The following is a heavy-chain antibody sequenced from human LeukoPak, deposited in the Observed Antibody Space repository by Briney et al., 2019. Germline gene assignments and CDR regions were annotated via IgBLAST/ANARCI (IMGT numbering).Heavy chain of an antibody. CDR3: AKVWLFDYDSSGPDY. V-gene: IGHV3-23*01. Sequence: GGSLRLSCAASGFTFSSYAMSWVRQAPGKGLEWVSAISGSGGSTYYADSVKGRFTISRDNSKNTLYLQMNSLRAEDTAVYYCAKVWLFDYDSSGPDYWGQGTLVTVPS. J-gene: IGHJ4*02. D-gene: IGHD3-22*01. CDR2: ISGSGGST. CDR1: GFTFSSYA.